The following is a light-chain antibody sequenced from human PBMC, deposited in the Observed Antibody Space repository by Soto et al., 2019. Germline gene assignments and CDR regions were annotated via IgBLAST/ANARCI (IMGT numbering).Light chain of an antibody. CDR3: QQYNNWPPWT. J-gene: IGKJ1*01. CDR2: GAS. V-gene: IGKV3-15*01. CDR1: QSVSTN. Sequence: EIVMTQSPATLSVSPGERATLSCRASQSVSTNLAWYQQKPGQAPRLLIYGASTRATGIPVRFSGSGSGTEFNLTIRSLQSEDFAIYYCQQYNNWPPWTFGQGTKVEIK.